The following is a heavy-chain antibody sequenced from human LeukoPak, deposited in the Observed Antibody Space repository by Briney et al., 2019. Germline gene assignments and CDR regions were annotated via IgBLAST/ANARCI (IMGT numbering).Heavy chain of an antibody. Sequence: QPGGSLRLSCAASGFTFDDYAMHWVRQAPGKGLEWVSGISWNSGSIGYADSVKGRFTVSRDHAKNSLYLQMNSLRVEDTALYYCAKGGYSYVIDYWGQGTLVTVSS. CDR1: GFTFDDYA. CDR3: AKGGYSYVIDY. CDR2: ISWNSGSI. D-gene: IGHD5-18*01. J-gene: IGHJ4*02. V-gene: IGHV3-9*01.